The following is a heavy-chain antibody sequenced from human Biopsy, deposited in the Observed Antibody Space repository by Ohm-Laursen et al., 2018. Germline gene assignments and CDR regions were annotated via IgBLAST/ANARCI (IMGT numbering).Heavy chain of an antibody. CDR2: IFYSGII. J-gene: IGHJ5*02. V-gene: IGHV4-39*01. Sequence: SDTLSLTCTVPGGSVSSNTNYWAWIRQPPGKGLEWIGSIFYSGIIYYNPSLKRRVGISVDTSKNQFSLNLNSVTAADTAVYYCARHPTGFWFDPWGQGALVIVSS. CDR1: GGSVSSNTNY. CDR3: ARHPTGFWFDP.